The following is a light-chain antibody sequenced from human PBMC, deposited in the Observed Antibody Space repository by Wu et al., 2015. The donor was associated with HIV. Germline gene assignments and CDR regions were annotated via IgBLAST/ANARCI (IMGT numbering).Light chain of an antibody. CDR1: QGISSY. Sequence: DIQLTQSPSFLSASVGDRVTITCRASQGISSYLAWYQQKPGKVPKLLIYAAFTLQSGVPSRFSGSGSGTDFTLTISSLQPEDVTTYYCQKYNSAPWTFGQGTKVEIK. CDR2: AAF. V-gene: IGKV1-27*01. CDR3: QKYNSAPWT. J-gene: IGKJ1*01.